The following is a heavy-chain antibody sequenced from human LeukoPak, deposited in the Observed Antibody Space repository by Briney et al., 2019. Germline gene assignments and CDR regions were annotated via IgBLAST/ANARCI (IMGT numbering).Heavy chain of an antibody. CDR1: GFTFSSYE. CDR2: ISSSGSTI. D-gene: IGHD3-22*01. Sequence: PGGSLRLSCAASGFTFSSYEMNWVRQARGGGLEWVSYISSSGSTIYYADAVKGGFTISRDNDKKSLYLQMNSLRAEDTAVYYCARGDYYDSSGRLDYWGQGTLVTVSS. V-gene: IGHV3-48*03. CDR3: ARGDYYDSSGRLDY. J-gene: IGHJ4*02.